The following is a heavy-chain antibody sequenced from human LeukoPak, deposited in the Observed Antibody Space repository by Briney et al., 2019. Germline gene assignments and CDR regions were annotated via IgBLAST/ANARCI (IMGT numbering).Heavy chain of an antibody. CDR3: ARGRYCSGGSCYVSKYNWFDP. V-gene: IGHV1-8*03. Sequence: ASVKVSCKASGYTFTSYGISWVRQAPGQGLEWMGWMNPNSGNTGYAQKFQGRVTITRNTSISTAYMELSSLRSEDTAVYYCARGRYCSGGSCYVSKYNWFDPWGQGTLVTVSS. J-gene: IGHJ5*02. D-gene: IGHD2-15*01. CDR1: GYTFTSYG. CDR2: MNPNSGNT.